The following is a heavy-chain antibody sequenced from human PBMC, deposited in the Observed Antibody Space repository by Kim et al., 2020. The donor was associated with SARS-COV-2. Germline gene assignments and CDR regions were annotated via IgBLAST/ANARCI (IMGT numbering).Heavy chain of an antibody. D-gene: IGHD5-12*01. J-gene: IGHJ4*02. Sequence: GGSLRLSCAASGFTFSSYAMHWVRQAPGKGLEWVAVISYDGSNKYYADSVKGRFTISRDNSKNTLYLQMNSLRAEDTAVYYCARDQGDGYHRGFCDYWGQGTLVTVSS. CDR1: GFTFSSYA. CDR2: ISYDGSNK. CDR3: ARDQGDGYHRGFCDY. V-gene: IGHV3-30-3*01.